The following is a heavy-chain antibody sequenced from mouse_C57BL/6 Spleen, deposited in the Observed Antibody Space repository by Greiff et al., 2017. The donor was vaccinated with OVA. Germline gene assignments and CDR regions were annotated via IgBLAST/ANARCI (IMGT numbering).Heavy chain of an antibody. CDR2: INPNNGGT. CDR1: GYTFTDYY. V-gene: IGHV1-26*01. Sequence: VQLQQSGPELVKPGASVKISCKASGYTFTDYYMNWVKQSHGKSLEWIGDINPNNGGTSYNQKFKGKATLTVDKSSSTAYMELRSLTSEDSAVYYCARLVVQYYYAMDYWGQGTSVTVSS. D-gene: IGHD1-1*01. J-gene: IGHJ4*01. CDR3: ARLVVQYYYAMDY.